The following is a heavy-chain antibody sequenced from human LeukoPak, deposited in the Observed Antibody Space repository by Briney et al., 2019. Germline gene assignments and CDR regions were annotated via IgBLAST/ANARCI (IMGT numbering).Heavy chain of an antibody. CDR2: ISGSGGST. J-gene: IGHJ4*02. CDR3: AKDDGNYYGSGSYYNVISDY. Sequence: GGSLRLSCAASGFTFSSYAMSWVRQAPGKGLEWVSAISGSGGSTYYADSVKGGFTISRDNSKNTLYLQMNSLRAEDTAVYYCAKDDGNYYGSGSYYNVISDYWGQGTLVTVSS. V-gene: IGHV3-23*01. D-gene: IGHD3-10*01. CDR1: GFTFSSYA.